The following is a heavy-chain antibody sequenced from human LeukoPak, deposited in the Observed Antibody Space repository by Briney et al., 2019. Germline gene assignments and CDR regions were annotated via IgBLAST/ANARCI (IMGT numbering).Heavy chain of an antibody. D-gene: IGHD2-2*01. CDR3: ARDCSSTSCTGDAFDI. J-gene: IGHJ3*02. CDR2: INTDGSST. CDR1: GFTVSSNY. V-gene: IGHV3-74*01. Sequence: GGSLRLSCAASGFTVSSNYMSWVRQAPGKGLVWVSRINTDGSSTSYADSVKGRFTISRDNAKNTLYLQMNSLRAEDTAVYYCARDCSSTSCTGDAFDIWGQGTMVTVSS.